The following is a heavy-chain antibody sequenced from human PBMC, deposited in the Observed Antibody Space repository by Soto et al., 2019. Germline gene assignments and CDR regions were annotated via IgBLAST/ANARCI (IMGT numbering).Heavy chain of an antibody. D-gene: IGHD3-10*01. J-gene: IGHJ3*02. CDR3: ARDLYYGSGSYYTVGAFDI. Sequence: SVKVSCKASGGTFSSYAISWVRQAPGQGLEWMGGIIPIFGTANYAQKFQGRLTITADESTSTAYMELSSLRSEDTAVYYCARDLYYGSGSYYTVGAFDIWGQGTMVTVSS. CDR2: IIPIFGTA. V-gene: IGHV1-69*13. CDR1: GGTFSSYA.